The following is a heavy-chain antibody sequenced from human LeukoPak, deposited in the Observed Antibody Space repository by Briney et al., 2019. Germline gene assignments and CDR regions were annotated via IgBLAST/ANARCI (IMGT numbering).Heavy chain of an antibody. J-gene: IGHJ6*04. CDR2: INHSGST. V-gene: IGHV4-34*01. D-gene: IGHD2-2*01. Sequence: SETLSLTCAVYGGSFGGYYWSWIRQPPGKGLEWIGEINHSGSTNYNPSLKSRVTISVDTSKNQFSLKLSFVTAADTAVYYCARGRVVPAADYYYYGMDVWGKGTTVTVSS. CDR3: ARGRVVPAADYYYYGMDV. CDR1: GGSFGGYY.